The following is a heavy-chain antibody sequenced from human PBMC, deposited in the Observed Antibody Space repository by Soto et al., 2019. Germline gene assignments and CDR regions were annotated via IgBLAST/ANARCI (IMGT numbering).Heavy chain of an antibody. D-gene: IGHD6-6*01. J-gene: IGHJ6*03. CDR2: ISSSGVNT. V-gene: IGHV3-64*01. CDR3: ARRARPDFYYMDV. CDR1: GFTFSNYV. Sequence: TGGSLRLSCAASGFTFSNYVISWVRQAPGKGLEYVSGISSSGVNTYYANSVQGRFTISRDNSKNTVYLQMGSLRPEDMAVYYCARRARPDFYYMDVWGKGTTVTVSS.